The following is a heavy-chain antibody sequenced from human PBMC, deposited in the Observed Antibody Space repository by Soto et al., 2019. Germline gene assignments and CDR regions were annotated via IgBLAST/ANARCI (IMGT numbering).Heavy chain of an antibody. J-gene: IGHJ6*02. V-gene: IGHV3-23*01. CDR2: ISGSGGST. Sequence: GGSLRLSCGASGFTFSSYAMSWVRQAPGKGLEWVSAISGSGGSTYYADSVKGRFTISRDNSKNTLYLQMNSLRAEDTAVYYCAREEYYYDSSGYYFNYYGMDVWGQGTTVTVSS. CDR3: AREEYYYDSSGYYFNYYGMDV. D-gene: IGHD3-22*01. CDR1: GFTFSSYA.